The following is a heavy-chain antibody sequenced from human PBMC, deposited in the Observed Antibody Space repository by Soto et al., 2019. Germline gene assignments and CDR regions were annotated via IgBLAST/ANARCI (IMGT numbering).Heavy chain of an antibody. CDR1: GFTFSSYE. V-gene: IGHV3-48*03. J-gene: IGHJ4*02. D-gene: IGHD1-26*01. CDR2: ISSSGSTI. Sequence: EVQLVESGGGLVQPGGSLRLSCAASGFTFSSYEMNWVRQAPGKGLEWVSYISSSGSTIYYVDSVKGRFTISRDNAKNSLYLQMNSLRAEDTAVYYCARDGVEMAYHGATIGSYLFDYWGQGTLVTVSS. CDR3: ARDGVEMAYHGATIGSYLFDY.